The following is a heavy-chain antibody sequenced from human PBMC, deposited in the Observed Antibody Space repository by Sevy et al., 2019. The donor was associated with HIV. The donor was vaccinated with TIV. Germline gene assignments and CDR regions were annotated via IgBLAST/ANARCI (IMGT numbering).Heavy chain of an antibody. D-gene: IGHD3-22*01. V-gene: IGHV3-48*03. CDR2: ISSSGTTI. CDR3: ARVDANYDKGFDP. CDR1: GFTFSSYE. J-gene: IGHJ5*02. Sequence: GGSLRLSCEASGFTFSSYEMNWVRQAPGKGLEWVSYISSSGTTIKYADSVKGRFTISRDNDKNSLYMQMNSLRAEDTAVYYCARVDANYDKGFDPWGQGTMVTVSS.